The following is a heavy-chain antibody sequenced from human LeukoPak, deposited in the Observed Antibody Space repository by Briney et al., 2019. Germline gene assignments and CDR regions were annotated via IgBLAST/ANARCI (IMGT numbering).Heavy chain of an antibody. CDR3: VSWAGKYYWAPASS. V-gene: IGHV3-7*01. D-gene: IGHD2-8*01. CDR1: GFTFSNYW. Sequence: GGSLRLSCAASGFTFSNYWMSWIRQAPGKGLEWAAHISEDGSDKYYVDSVKGRFTIPRDNAKNSLYLQMNSLRVEDTAVYYGVSWAGKYYWAPASSWGQGALGTVSS. CDR2: ISEDGSDK. J-gene: IGHJ5*02.